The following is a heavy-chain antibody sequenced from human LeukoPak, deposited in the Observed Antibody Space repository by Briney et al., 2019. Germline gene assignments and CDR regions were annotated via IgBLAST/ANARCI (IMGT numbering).Heavy chain of an antibody. CDR1: GFTFSNYA. CDR2: ISGSGGST. CDR3: AAPSKYSNSFYAFDI. V-gene: IGHV3-23*01. J-gene: IGHJ3*02. Sequence: GGSLRLSCAASGFTFSNYAMSWVRQAPGKGLEWVSAISGSGGSTYYADSVKGRFTISRDNSKNTLYLQMNSLRVEDTAVYYCAAPSKYSNSFYAFDIWGQGTMVTVSS. D-gene: IGHD6-6*01.